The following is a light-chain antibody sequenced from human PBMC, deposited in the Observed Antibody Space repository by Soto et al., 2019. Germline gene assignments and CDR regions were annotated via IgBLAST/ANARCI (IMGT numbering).Light chain of an antibody. V-gene: IGKV1-39*01. Sequence: DIQMTQSPSSLSASVGDRVTITCRASQTISSYLNWYQQTPGRAPKLLIYAASSLQGGVPSRFSGSGSGTHFTLTISSLQPEDVATFCCQQTYSTPSTWTFGQGTNVEIK. CDR2: AAS. CDR3: QQTYSTPSTWT. CDR1: QTISSY. J-gene: IGKJ1*01.